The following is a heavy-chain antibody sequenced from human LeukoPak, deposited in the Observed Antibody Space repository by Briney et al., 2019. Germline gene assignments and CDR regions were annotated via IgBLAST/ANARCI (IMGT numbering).Heavy chain of an antibody. D-gene: IGHD5-18*01. CDR3: ARDRGYGTFDY. CDR1: GFTFSNSW. Sequence: GGSLRLSCVDSGFTFSNSWMSWVRQAPRGGLEWVATSNADGSEEFYVESVKGRFTISRNNSRNSLFLHMDSLRAEDTAVYYCARDRGYGTFDYWGQGTLVTVSS. V-gene: IGHV3-7*01. CDR2: SNADGSEE. J-gene: IGHJ4*02.